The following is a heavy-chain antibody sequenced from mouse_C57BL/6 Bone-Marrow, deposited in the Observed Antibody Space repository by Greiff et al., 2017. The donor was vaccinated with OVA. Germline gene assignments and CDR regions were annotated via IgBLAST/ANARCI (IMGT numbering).Heavy chain of an antibody. D-gene: IGHD1-1*01. CDR1: GYAFSSSW. V-gene: IGHV1-82*01. CDR2: IYPGDGDT. J-gene: IGHJ3*01. CDR3: ARGFRTVVAPGLAY. Sequence: QVQLQQSGPELVKPGASVKISCKASGYAFSSSWMNWVKQRPGKGLEWIGRIYPGDGDTNYNGKFKGKATLTADKSSSTAYMQLSSLTSEDSAVYFCARGFRTVVAPGLAYWGQGTLVTVSA.